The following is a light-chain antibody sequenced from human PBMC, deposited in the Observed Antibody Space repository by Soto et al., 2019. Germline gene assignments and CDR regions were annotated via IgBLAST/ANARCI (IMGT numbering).Light chain of an antibody. CDR3: HQYNGYST. Sequence: HMTQSASSRAASVGGRVRITCRASQSISSWLAWYQQKPGKAPKLLIYDASSLESGVPSRFSCSGSGTEFTLTISSLQPDDFPTYYSHQYNGYSTFGQGTKVDIK. CDR2: DAS. CDR1: QSISSW. V-gene: IGKV1-5*01. J-gene: IGKJ1*01.